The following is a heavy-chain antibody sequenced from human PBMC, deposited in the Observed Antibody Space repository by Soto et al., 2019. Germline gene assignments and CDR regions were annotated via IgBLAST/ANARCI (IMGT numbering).Heavy chain of an antibody. CDR1: GYTFTSYA. D-gene: IGHD6-19*01. J-gene: IGHJ4*02. CDR3: ARATMADPPLFDY. Sequence: ASVKVSCKASGYTFTSYAMHWVRQAPGQRLEWMGWINAGNGNTKYSQKFQGRVTITRDTSASTAYMELSSLRSEDTAVYYCARATMADPPLFDYWGQGTLVTVSS. V-gene: IGHV1-3*01. CDR2: INAGNGNT.